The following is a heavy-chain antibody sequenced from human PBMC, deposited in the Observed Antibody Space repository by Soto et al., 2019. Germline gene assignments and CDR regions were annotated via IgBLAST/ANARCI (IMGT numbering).Heavy chain of an antibody. V-gene: IGHV1-69*01. Sequence: QVQLVQSGAEVKQPGSSVKVSCKASGGTFSSYAMSWVRQAPGQGLEWMGGIITSIGTANYAQKLQGRVTITADESTSTANMELSSLRTEDSDVYYGTSYARYASSGYAYWGQGTLVTVSS. CDR2: IITSIGTA. CDR3: TSYARYASSGYAY. D-gene: IGHD3-22*01. J-gene: IGHJ4*02. CDR1: GGTFSSYA.